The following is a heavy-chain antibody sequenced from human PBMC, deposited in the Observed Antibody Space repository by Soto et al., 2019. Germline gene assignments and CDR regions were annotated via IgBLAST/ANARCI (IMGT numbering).Heavy chain of an antibody. D-gene: IGHD2-2*01. CDR1: GGTFSSYT. J-gene: IGHJ4*02. CDR3: ARVPPYGPPFDY. CDR2: IIPILGIA. V-gene: IGHV1-69*02. Sequence: SVXVSCKASGGTFSSYTISWVRQAPGQGLEWMGRIIPILGIANYAQKFQGRVTITADKSTSTAYMELSSLRSEDTAVYYCARVPPYGPPFDYWGQGTLVTVSS.